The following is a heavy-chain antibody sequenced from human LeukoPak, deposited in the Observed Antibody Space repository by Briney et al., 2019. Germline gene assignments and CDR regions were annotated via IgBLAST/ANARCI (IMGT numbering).Heavy chain of an antibody. CDR3: AKSYYYDSSGYCQFDY. D-gene: IGHD3-22*01. CDR1: GGSISSSSYY. Sequence: TSETLSLTCTVSGGSISSSSYYWGWIRQPPRKGLEWIGSIYYSGSTYYNPSLKSRVTISVDTSKNQFSLKLSSVTAADTAVYYCAKSYYYDSSGYCQFDYWGQGTLVTVSS. CDR2: IYYSGST. J-gene: IGHJ4*02. V-gene: IGHV4-39*01.